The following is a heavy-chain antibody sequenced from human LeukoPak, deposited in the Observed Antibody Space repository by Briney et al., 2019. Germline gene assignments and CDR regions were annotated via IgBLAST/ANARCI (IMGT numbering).Heavy chain of an antibody. D-gene: IGHD3-10*01. V-gene: IGHV1-69*13. CDR3: ARDGAHYGSGSYLDY. J-gene: IGHJ4*02. CDR1: GGTFSSYA. Sequence: ASVKVSCKTSGGTFSSYAISWVRQAPGQGLEWMGGIIPIFGTANYAQKFQGRVTITADESTSTAYMELSNLRSEDTAVYYCARDGAHYGSGSYLDYWGQGTLVTVSS. CDR2: IIPIFGTA.